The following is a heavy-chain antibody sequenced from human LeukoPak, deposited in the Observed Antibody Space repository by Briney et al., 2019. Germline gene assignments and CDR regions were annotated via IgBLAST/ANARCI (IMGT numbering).Heavy chain of an antibody. CDR2: INRGGST. J-gene: IGHJ3*02. CDR1: GGSFSNY. CDR3: ARVTAAGGTDDAFDI. Sequence: SETLSLTCAVYGGSFSNYWSWIRQPPGKGLEWIGEINRGGSTNYNPSLKSRVTISVDTSKNQFSLNLNSLTAADTAVYYCARVTAAGGTDDAFDIWGQGTMVSVSS. D-gene: IGHD6-13*01. V-gene: IGHV4-34*01.